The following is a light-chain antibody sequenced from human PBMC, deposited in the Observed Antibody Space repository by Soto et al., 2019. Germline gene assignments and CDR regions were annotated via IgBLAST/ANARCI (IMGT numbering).Light chain of an antibody. V-gene: IGKV3-20*01. Sequence: EIVLTQSPGTLSLSLGERATLSCRASQSVSSNYLAWYQQKPGQAPRLLIYGTSSRAIGIPDRFSGSGSGTDFTLTINRLQPEDFAVYYCQQYGNSPRYSFGQGTKLEI. CDR3: QQYGNSPRYS. CDR2: GTS. CDR1: QSVSSNY. J-gene: IGKJ2*03.